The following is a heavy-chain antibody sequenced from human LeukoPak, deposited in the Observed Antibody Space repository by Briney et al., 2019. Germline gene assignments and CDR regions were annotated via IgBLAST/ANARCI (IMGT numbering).Heavy chain of an antibody. CDR2: IIPIFGTG. J-gene: IGHJ4*02. V-gene: IGHV1-69*13. CDR1: GGTFANYA. Sequence: SVKVSCKASGGTFANYAISWVRKAPGQGLEWMGGIIPIFGTGHSAQKFQGRLTITADESTRTTYMELSSLRSEDTAVYYCAKGHDDFRQFDFWGQGTRVIVSS. CDR3: AKGHDDFRQFDF. D-gene: IGHD3-3*01.